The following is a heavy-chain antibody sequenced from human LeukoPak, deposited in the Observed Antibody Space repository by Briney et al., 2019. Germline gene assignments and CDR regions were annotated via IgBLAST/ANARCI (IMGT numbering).Heavy chain of an antibody. J-gene: IGHJ6*03. Sequence: PGGSLRLSCAASGFTFDDYGMSWVRQAPGKGLELASGINWNGGRKGYADSVKGRFTISRDNAKNSLYLQMNSLRAEDTAVYYCAIYPFVFSVTTRRRDYYYYMDVWGKGTTVTVSS. D-gene: IGHD3-22*01. CDR1: GFTFDDYG. CDR2: INWNGGRK. V-gene: IGHV3-20*04. CDR3: AIYPFVFSVTTRRRDYYYYMDV.